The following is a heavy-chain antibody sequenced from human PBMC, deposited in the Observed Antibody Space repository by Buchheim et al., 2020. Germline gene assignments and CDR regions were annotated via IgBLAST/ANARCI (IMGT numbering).Heavy chain of an antibody. J-gene: IGHJ5*02. CDR1: GGSFSGYY. CDR2: NNHSGST. CDR3: ARAGDFWSGYYTGIYWFDP. V-gene: IGHV4-34*01. Sequence: QVQLQQWGAGLLKPSETLSLTCAVHGGSFSGYYWSWIRQPPGKGLEWIGENNHSGSTNYNPSLKSRVTISVDTSKNQFSLKLSSVTAADTAVYYCARAGDFWSGYYTGIYWFDPWGQGTL. D-gene: IGHD3-3*01.